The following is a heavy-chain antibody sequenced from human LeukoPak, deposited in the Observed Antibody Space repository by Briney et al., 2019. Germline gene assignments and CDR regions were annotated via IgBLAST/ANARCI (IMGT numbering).Heavy chain of an antibody. V-gene: IGHV4-61*01. J-gene: IGHJ4*02. CDR1: GGSVSSGSYY. D-gene: IGHD5-18*01. Sequence: SETLSLTCTVSGGSVSSGSYYWSWIRQPPGKGLEWIGYIYYSGSTNYNPSLKSRVTISVDTSKNQFSLKLSSVTVADTAVYYCARDDTPQRGYSYGYFDYWGQGTLVTVSS. CDR2: IYYSGST. CDR3: ARDDTPQRGYSYGYFDY.